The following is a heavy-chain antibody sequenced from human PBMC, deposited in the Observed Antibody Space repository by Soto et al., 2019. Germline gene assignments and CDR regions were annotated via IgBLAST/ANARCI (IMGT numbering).Heavy chain of an antibody. D-gene: IGHD3-10*01. CDR3: ARHFSRGSYFDY. CDR1: GGSISGSSHY. CDR2: IYYSVGT. Sequence: QLQLQQSGPRLVKPSETLSLTCSVSGGSISGSSHYWGWIRQPPGKGLEWIASIYYSVGTYYNPFLVGRFAISVDTSKNQFSLRLSSVTAGDTAVYYCARHFSRGSYFDYWGQGTLVTASS. V-gene: IGHV4-39*01. J-gene: IGHJ4*02.